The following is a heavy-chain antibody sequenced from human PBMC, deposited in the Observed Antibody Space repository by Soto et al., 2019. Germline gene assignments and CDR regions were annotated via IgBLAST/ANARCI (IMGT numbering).Heavy chain of an antibody. V-gene: IGHV4-34*01. Sequence: SETLSLTCAVYGGSFSGYYWSWIRQPPGKGLEWIGEINHSGSTNYNPSLKSRVTISVDTSKNQFSLKLSSVTAADTAVFYCARLYYYYALDVWGQGTTVTVSS. CDR3: ARLYYYYALDV. CDR1: GGSFSGYY. J-gene: IGHJ6*02. CDR2: INHSGST.